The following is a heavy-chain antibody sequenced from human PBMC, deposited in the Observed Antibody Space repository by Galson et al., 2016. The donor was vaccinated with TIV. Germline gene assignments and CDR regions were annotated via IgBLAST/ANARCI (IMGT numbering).Heavy chain of an antibody. D-gene: IGHD3-10*01. CDR1: GGTFSGYG. Sequence: SVKVSCKASGGTFSGYGISWVRQAPGQGLEWMGRIIPIFHSAKSAQKFQDRVTITADESMSTVYMELSSLRSEDTAVYYCATLGGYFGSGSYKTDFWGQGTLVTVSS. CDR3: ATLGGYFGSGSYKTDF. CDR2: IIPIFHSA. V-gene: IGHV1-69*13. J-gene: IGHJ4*02.